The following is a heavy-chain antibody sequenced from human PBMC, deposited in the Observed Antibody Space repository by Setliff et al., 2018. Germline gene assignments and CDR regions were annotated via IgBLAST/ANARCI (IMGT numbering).Heavy chain of an antibody. V-gene: IGHV4-4*08. J-gene: IGHJ6*03. CDR1: GGSFSGYY. CDR3: ARDRRDYIGAGSSEIDYYYYYYMDV. CDR2: SSTSGCT. D-gene: IGHD3-10*01. Sequence: SETLSLTCAVYGGSFSGYYWSWIRQPPGKGLEWIGYSSTSGCTNGNPSLKSRVTRSGATSKNQISLNLSSGTAADTAVYYCARDRRDYIGAGSSEIDYYYYYYMDVWGKGTTVTVSS.